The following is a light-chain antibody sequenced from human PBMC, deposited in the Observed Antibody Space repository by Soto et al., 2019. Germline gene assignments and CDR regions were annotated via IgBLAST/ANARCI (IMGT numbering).Light chain of an antibody. CDR1: QGIRND. CDR3: LHKYFYPCT. J-gene: IGKJ3*01. V-gene: IGKV1-6*01. Sequence: AIQMTQSPSSLSASVGDRVTITCRASQGIRNDLDWFQQKPGKAPKLLIYAASNLQSGVPARFSGSGSGTDFTLTISSLQPEDFATYYCLHKYFYPCTFGPGTKGDIK. CDR2: AAS.